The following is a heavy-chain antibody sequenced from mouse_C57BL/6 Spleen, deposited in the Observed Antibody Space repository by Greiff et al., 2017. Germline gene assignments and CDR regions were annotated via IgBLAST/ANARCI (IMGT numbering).Heavy chain of an antibody. J-gene: IGHJ2*01. CDR2: IYPGSGST. D-gene: IGHD2-5*01. CDR3: ASYSNYLYYIDY. CDR1: GYTFTSYW. V-gene: IGHV1-55*01. Sequence: VQLQQPGAELVKPGASVTMSCKASGYTFTSYWLTWVKQRPGQGLEWIGDIYPGSGSTNYTEKFTSKATLTVDTSSSTAYMQLSSLTSEDDSVYYCASYSNYLYYIDYWGQGTTLTVSS.